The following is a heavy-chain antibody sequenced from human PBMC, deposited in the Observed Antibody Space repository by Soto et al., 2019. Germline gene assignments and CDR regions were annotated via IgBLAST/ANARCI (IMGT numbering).Heavy chain of an antibody. Sequence: SVKVSCNSSGFTFSSYASSWVRKAPGQGLEWMGGIIPIFGTANYAQKFQGRVTITADESTSTAYMELSSLRSEDTGVYYCARSGIRIFGVVPRDDAFYIWGKGTMVTV. CDR1: GFTFSSYA. CDR3: ARSGIRIFGVVPRDDAFYI. CDR2: IIPIFGTA. D-gene: IGHD3-3*01. J-gene: IGHJ3*02. V-gene: IGHV1-69*13.